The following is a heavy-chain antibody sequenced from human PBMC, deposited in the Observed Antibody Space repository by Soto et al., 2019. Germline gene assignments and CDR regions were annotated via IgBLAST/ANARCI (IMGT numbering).Heavy chain of an antibody. V-gene: IGHV2-26*04. J-gene: IGHJ4*02. CDR3: ACISQYAYDFDY. CDR1: GFSLSNAMVG. Sequence: QVTLKESGPVLVKPTETLTLTCTVSGFSLSNAMVGVSWIRQSPGKALEWLAHILSSGANSYSTSLKSRVTISKDTSRSQVVLNMTRMDTVDTATYYCACISQYAYDFDYWGQGTLVTVSS. D-gene: IGHD2-2*01. CDR2: ILSSGAN.